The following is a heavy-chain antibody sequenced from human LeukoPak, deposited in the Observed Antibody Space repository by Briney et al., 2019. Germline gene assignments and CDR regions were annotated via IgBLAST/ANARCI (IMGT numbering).Heavy chain of an antibody. CDR3: ARMPGTALEIDY. D-gene: IGHD6-13*01. Sequence: GGSLRLSCAASGFTFSGSAMHWVRQAPGKGLEWVSAISGSGGYTYHADSVKGRFTISRDNSKNTLYLQMNSLRAEDTAVYYCARMPGTALEIDYWGQGTLVTVSS. CDR1: GFTFSGSA. J-gene: IGHJ4*02. CDR2: ISGSGGYT. V-gene: IGHV3-23*01.